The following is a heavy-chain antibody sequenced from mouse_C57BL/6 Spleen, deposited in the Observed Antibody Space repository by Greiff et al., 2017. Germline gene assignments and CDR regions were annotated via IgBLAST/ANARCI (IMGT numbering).Heavy chain of an antibody. D-gene: IGHD2-3*01. CDR2: INPSSGYT. CDR3: ARWLLHAMDY. CDR1: GYTFTSYT. V-gene: IGHV1-4*01. J-gene: IGHJ4*01. Sequence: QVQLQQSGAELARPGASVKMSCKASGYTFTSYTMHWVKQRPGQGLEWIGYINPSSGYTKYNQKFKDKATLTADKSSSTAYMQLGSLTSEDSAVYYCARWLLHAMDYWGQGTSVTVSS.